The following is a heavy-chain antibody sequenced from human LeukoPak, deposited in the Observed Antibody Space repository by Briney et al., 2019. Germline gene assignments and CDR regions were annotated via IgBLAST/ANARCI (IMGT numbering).Heavy chain of an antibody. J-gene: IGHJ4*02. CDR2: VSYSGRT. D-gene: IGHD4-17*01. Sequence: PSETLSLTCTVSGGSISSYYWSWIRQPPGEGLEWIGYVSYSGRTNYNPSLKSRVTISVDTSRNQFSLKLSSVTAADTAVYYCARRNYGDYDHYFDYWGQGTLVTVSS. CDR3: ARRNYGDYDHYFDY. V-gene: IGHV4-59*08. CDR1: GGSISSYY.